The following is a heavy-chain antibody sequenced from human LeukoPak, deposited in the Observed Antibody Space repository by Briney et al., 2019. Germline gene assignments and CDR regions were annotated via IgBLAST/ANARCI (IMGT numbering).Heavy chain of an antibody. CDR1: GYTFTSYD. J-gene: IGHJ3*02. CDR3: ARGRAPRPRYNWNYAASDAFDI. V-gene: IGHV1-8*01. CDR2: MNPNSGNT. D-gene: IGHD1-7*01. Sequence: ASVKVSCKASGYTFTSYDINWVRQATGQGLEWMGWMNPNSGNTGYAQKFQGRVTITRNTSISTAYMELSSLRSEDTAVYYCARGRAPRPRYNWNYAASDAFDIWGQGTMVTVSS.